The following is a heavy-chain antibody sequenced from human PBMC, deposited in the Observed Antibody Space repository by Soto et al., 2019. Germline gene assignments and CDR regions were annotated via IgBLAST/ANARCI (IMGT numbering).Heavy chain of an antibody. CDR2: INPSGGGT. Sequence: QVQLVQSGAEVKKPGASVKVSCKASGYTFTSYYMHWARQAPGQGLEWMGRINPSGGGTSYGQKFHGRVTMTRDTSTSTVYMELSSLRSEDTAVYYCAREIAAAGHDYWGQGTLVTVSS. CDR1: GYTFTSYY. J-gene: IGHJ4*02. CDR3: AREIAAAGHDY. V-gene: IGHV1-46*01. D-gene: IGHD6-13*01.